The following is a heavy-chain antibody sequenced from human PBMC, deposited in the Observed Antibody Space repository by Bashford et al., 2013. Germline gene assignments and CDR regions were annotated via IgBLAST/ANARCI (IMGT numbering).Heavy chain of an antibody. D-gene: IGHD1-26*01. CDR3: ARRKIVGPIYY. CDR1: GGSISSDTYY. Sequence: RPLLYSSETLSLTCTVSGGSISSDTYYWGWIRQPXGRGWSGLGVSIIVGGTYYNPSLKSRVTISVDTSKNQFSLKLSSVTAADTAVYYCARRKIVGPIYYWGQGTLVTVSS. CDR2: SIIVGGT. J-gene: IGHJ4*02. V-gene: IGHV4-39*01.